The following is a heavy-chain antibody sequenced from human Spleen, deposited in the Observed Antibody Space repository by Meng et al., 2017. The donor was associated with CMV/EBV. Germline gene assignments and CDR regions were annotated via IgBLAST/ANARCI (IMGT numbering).Heavy chain of an antibody. CDR2: ISAYNGNT. J-gene: IGHJ4*02. CDR1: GYTCTSYG. D-gene: IGHD6-6*01. CDR3: ARAGIAARPSPIDY. V-gene: IGHV1-18*01. Sequence: KASGYTCTSYGITWVRQAPGQVLEWMGWISAYNGNTNYVQKLQGRVTMTTDTSTSTAYMELRSLRSDDTAVYYCARAGIAARPSPIDYWGQGSLVTVSS.